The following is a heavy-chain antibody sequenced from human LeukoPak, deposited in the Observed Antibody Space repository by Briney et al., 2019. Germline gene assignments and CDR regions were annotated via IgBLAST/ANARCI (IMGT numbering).Heavy chain of an antibody. CDR1: GNYW. D-gene: IGHD6-19*01. V-gene: IGHV3-33*08. CDR2: IWYDGSNK. CDR3: ARDLAGSGWSYYYYYYGMDV. J-gene: IGHJ6*02. Sequence: GGSLRLSCAASGNYWMHWVRQAPGKGLEWVAVIWYDGSNKYYADSVMGRFTISRDNSKNTLYLQMNSLRAEDTAVYYCARDLAGSGWSYYYYYYGMDVWGQGTTVTVSS.